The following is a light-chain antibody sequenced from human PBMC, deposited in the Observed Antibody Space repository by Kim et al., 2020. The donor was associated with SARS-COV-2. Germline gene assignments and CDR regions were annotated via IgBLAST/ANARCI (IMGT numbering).Light chain of an antibody. J-gene: IGKJ1*01. Sequence: EIVMTQSPVTLSVSPGERVTLSCRASQSVSSNLAWYQQKPGQAPRLLIYGVSTRATGIPARFTGSGSGTEFTLTISSLQSEDFAVYSCQQHDSWPPTFGRGTKVDIK. CDR2: GVS. CDR3: QQHDSWPPT. CDR1: QSVSSN. V-gene: IGKV3-15*01.